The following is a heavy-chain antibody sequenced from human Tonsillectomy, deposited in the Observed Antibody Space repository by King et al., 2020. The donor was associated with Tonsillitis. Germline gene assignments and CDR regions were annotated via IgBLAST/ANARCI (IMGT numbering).Heavy chain of an antibody. CDR2: IKQDGTEK. J-gene: IGHJ6*03. D-gene: IGHD2-15*01. CDR1: GFTFSSYW. CDR3: ARETLKYCSGGSCYSHYYYYSMDV. V-gene: IGHV3-7*03. Sequence: QLVQSGGGLVQPGGSLRLSCAASGFTFSSYWMSWVRQAPGKGLEWVANIKQDGTEKYYVDSVKGRFTLSRDNAKNSLYLQMNSLRAEDTAVYYCARETLKYCSGGSCYSHYYYYSMDVWGKGTTVTVSS.